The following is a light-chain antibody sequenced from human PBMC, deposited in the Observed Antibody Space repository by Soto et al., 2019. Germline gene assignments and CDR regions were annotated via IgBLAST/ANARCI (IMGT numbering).Light chain of an antibody. CDR1: SSDIGAYNY. CDR3: TAYADTNRLI. Sequence: QSVLTQPPSASGSPGQSVTISCTGTSSDIGAYNYVSWYQHHPGSAPKLMMYYVNERPSGVPDRFSGAKSGNTTSLTVSGLQAEDEADYYCTAYADTNRLIFGTGTKVTVL. J-gene: IGLJ1*01. V-gene: IGLV2-8*01. CDR2: YVN.